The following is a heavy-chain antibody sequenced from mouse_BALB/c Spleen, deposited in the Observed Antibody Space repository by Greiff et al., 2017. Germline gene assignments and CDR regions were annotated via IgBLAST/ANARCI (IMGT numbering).Heavy chain of an antibody. Sequence: EVQGVESGGGLVKPGGSLTLSCAASGFSFSSYAMSWVRQTPAERLEWVASISSGGSTYYPDSVKGRFTISRDNARNILYLQMCSLRSEDTAMYYCARRRHYYGSSLFGYWGQGTTLTVSS. D-gene: IGHD1-1*01. CDR3: ARRRHYYGSSLFGY. CDR2: ISSGGST. V-gene: IGHV5-6-5*01. CDR1: GFSFSSYA. J-gene: IGHJ2*01.